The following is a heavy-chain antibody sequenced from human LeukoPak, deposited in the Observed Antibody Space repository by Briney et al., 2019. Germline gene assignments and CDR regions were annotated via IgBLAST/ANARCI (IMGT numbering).Heavy chain of an antibody. CDR3: ARLDCSGGRCWGFDY. CDR1: GGSINNYY. CDR2: IYYTGST. Sequence: PSETLSLTCTVSGGSINNYYWSWIRQPPGKGLEWIGYIYYTGSTNYNPSLKSRVTISIDTSKGQFSLKLKSVTAADTAVYYCARLDCSGGRCWGFDYWGQGTLVTVST. V-gene: IGHV4-59*01. D-gene: IGHD2-15*01. J-gene: IGHJ4*02.